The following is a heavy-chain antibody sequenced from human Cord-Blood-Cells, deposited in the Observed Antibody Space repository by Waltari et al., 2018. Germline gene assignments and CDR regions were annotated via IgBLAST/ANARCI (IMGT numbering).Heavy chain of an antibody. Sequence: EVQLVESGGGLVRPGGSLRLSCAAPGFTFSSYSMNGVRQAPGKGLEWVSYINSSMITIYYADSVKGRFTISRDNAKNSLYLQMNSLRDEDTAVYYCARVVPAPYYYMDVWGKGTTVTVSS. CDR2: INSSMITI. D-gene: IGHD2-2*01. CDR1: GFTFSSYS. J-gene: IGHJ6*03. CDR3: ARVVPAPYYYMDV. V-gene: IGHV3-48*02.